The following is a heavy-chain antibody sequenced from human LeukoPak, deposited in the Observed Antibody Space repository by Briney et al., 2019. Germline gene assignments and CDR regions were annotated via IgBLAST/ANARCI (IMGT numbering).Heavy chain of an antibody. CDR2: IYHSGST. Sequence: PSETLSLTCTVSGYSISSGYYWGWIRQPPGKGLEWIGSIYHSGSTYYNPSLKSRVTISVGTSKNQFSLKLSSVTAADTAVYYCARVRYYDFWSGYYTFDYWGQGTLVTVSS. CDR1: GYSISSGYY. CDR3: ARVRYYDFWSGYYTFDY. J-gene: IGHJ4*02. D-gene: IGHD3-3*01. V-gene: IGHV4-38-2*02.